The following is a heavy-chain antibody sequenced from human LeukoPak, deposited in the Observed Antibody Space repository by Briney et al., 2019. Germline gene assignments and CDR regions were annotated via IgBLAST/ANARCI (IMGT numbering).Heavy chain of an antibody. J-gene: IGHJ3*02. CDR3: AREKPPGPYGAFDI. CDR2: INPNSGGT. D-gene: IGHD3-10*01. CDR1: GYTFTGYY. Sequence: ASVKVSCKASGYTFTGYYMHWVRQAPGQGLEWMGWINPNSGGTNYAQKFQGRVTMTRDTSISTAYMELSRLRSDDTAVYYCAREKPPGPYGAFDIWGQGTMVTVSS. V-gene: IGHV1-2*02.